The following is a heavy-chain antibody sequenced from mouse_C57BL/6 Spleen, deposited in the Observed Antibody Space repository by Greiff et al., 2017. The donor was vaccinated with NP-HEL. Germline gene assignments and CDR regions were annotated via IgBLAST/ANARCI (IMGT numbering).Heavy chain of an antibody. CDR1: GYTFTSYW. D-gene: IGHD2-12*01. CDR3: AREESLRRVYFDY. V-gene: IGHV1-50*01. Sequence: VQLQQPGAELVKPGASVKLSCKASGYTFTSYWMQWVKQRPGQGLEWIGEIDPSDSYTNYNQKFKGKATLTVDTSSSTAYMQLSSLTSEDSAVYYCAREESLRRVYFDYWGQGTTLTVSS. J-gene: IGHJ2*01. CDR2: IDPSDSYT.